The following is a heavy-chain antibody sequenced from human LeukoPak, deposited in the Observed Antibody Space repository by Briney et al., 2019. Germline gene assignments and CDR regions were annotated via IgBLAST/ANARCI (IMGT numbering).Heavy chain of an antibody. J-gene: IGHJ4*02. CDR2: ISGGGGST. V-gene: IGHV3-23*01. CDR3: ARAGSISGWFL. CDR1: GFTFSSYA. D-gene: IGHD6-19*01. Sequence: GGSLRLSCAASGFTFSSYAMNWVRQAPGKGLEWVSVISGGGGSTYYADSVKGRFTISRDNSKNTLYLQMNSLRAEDTAVYYCARAGSISGWFLWGQGTLVTVSS.